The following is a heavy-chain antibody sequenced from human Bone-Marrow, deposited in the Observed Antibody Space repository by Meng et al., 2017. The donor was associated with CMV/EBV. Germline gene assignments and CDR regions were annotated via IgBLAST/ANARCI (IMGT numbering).Heavy chain of an antibody. CDR3: ARDQFYYGSGPLDY. Sequence: GESLMISCAASGFTFSSYAMHWVRQAPGKGLEWVAVISYDGSNKYYADSVKGRFTISRDNSKNTLYLQMNSLRAEDTAVYYCARDQFYYGSGPLDYWGQGTLVTVSS. V-gene: IGHV3-30*04. CDR1: GFTFSSYA. D-gene: IGHD3-10*01. CDR2: ISYDGSNK. J-gene: IGHJ4*02.